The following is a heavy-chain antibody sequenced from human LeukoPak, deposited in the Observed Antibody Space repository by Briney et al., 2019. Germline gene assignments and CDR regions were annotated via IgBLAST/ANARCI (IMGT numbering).Heavy chain of an antibody. Sequence: GASVTVSCKASGGTFSSYAISWVRQAPGQGLEWMGGIIPIFGTANYAQKFQGRVTITADESTSTAYMELSSLRSEDTAVYYCAIDLISRCGGSCAHSYGMDVWGQGTTVTVSS. CDR3: AIDLISRCGGSCAHSYGMDV. V-gene: IGHV1-69*13. J-gene: IGHJ6*02. D-gene: IGHD2-15*01. CDR1: GGTFSSYA. CDR2: IIPIFGTA.